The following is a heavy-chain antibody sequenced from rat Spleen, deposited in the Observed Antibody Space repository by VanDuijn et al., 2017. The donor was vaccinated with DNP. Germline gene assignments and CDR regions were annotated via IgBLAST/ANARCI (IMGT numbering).Heavy chain of an antibody. Sequence: EVHLVEAGGGLVQPGRSLKLSCAASGFTFSDYYMAWVRQAPTKGLEWVAYISYDGGSTSYGDSVKGRFTISRDNAKSTLYLQMNSLRSEDMATYFCVRPHHYAGSYPRYWGQGVMVTVSS. CDR3: VRPHHYAGSYPRY. J-gene: IGHJ2*01. CDR1: GFTFSDYY. CDR2: ISYDGGST. V-gene: IGHV5-22*01. D-gene: IGHD1-12*02.